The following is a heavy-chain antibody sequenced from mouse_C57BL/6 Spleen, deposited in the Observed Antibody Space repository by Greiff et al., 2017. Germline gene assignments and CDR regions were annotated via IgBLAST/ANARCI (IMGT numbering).Heavy chain of an antibody. Sequence: EVQLQESGGGLVQPGGSMKLSCAASGFTFSDAWMDWVRQSPEKGLEWVAEIRNKANNHATYYAESVKGRFTISRDDSKSSVYLQMNSLRAEDTGIYYCTRSGDYYGHYAMDYWGQGTSVTVSS. V-gene: IGHV6-6*01. D-gene: IGHD1-1*01. CDR1: GFTFSDAW. J-gene: IGHJ4*01. CDR2: IRNKANNHAT. CDR3: TRSGDYYGHYAMDY.